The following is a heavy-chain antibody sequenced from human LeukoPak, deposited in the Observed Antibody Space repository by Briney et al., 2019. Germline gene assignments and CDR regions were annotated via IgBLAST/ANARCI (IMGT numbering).Heavy chain of an antibody. CDR3: ARGGVTIFGVVPYYYYYMDV. Sequence: ASVKVSCKASGYTFTSYGISRVRQAPGQGLEWMGWISAYNGNTNYAQKLQGRVTMTTDTSTSTAYMELRSLRSDDTAVYYCARGGVTIFGVVPYYYYYMDVWGKGTTVTVSS. V-gene: IGHV1-18*01. J-gene: IGHJ6*03. D-gene: IGHD3-3*01. CDR1: GYTFTSYG. CDR2: ISAYNGNT.